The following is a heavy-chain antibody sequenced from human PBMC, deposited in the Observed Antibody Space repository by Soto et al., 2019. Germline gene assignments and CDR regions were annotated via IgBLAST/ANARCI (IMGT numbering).Heavy chain of an antibody. CDR1: GGSISSYY. V-gene: IGHV4-59*08. D-gene: IGHD3-3*01. CDR2: IYYSGST. Sequence: PSETLSLTCTVSGGSISSYYWSWIRQPPGKGLEWIGYIYYSGSTNYNPSLKSRVTISVDTSKNQFSLKLSSVTAADTAVYYCARLPYYDFWSGYPDYWGQGTLVTVS. J-gene: IGHJ4*02. CDR3: ARLPYYDFWSGYPDY.